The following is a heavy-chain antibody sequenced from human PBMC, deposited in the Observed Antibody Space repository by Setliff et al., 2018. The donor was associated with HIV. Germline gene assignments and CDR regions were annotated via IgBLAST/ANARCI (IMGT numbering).Heavy chain of an antibody. V-gene: IGHV4-39*02. CDR1: GGSISNSNYY. CDR3: ARLASTRDWYFDL. CDR2: IYYIGTT. Sequence: PSETLSLTCTVSGGSISNSNYYWGWIRQPPGKGLEWVGSIYYIGTTYYNPSLKSRVTISIDTSKNDFSLKLTSATAADTAMYYCARLASTRDWYFDLWGRGTLVTVSS. J-gene: IGHJ2*01.